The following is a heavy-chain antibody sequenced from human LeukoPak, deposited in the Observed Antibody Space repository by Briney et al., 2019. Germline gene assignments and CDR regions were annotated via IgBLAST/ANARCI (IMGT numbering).Heavy chain of an antibody. J-gene: IGHJ4*02. CDR3: AKGSYYYDSADYFDY. Sequence: GGSLRLSCAASGFTFSSYAMSWVRQAPGKGLEWVSTLSGSGGNTYYADSVRGRVTISRDNSKNTLYLQMNSLRAEDTAVYHCAKGSYYYDSADYFDYWGQGTLVTVSS. CDR2: LSGSGGNT. CDR1: GFTFSSYA. D-gene: IGHD3-22*01. V-gene: IGHV3-23*01.